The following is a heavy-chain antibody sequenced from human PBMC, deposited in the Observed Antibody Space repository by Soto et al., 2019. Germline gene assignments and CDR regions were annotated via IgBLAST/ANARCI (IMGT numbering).Heavy chain of an antibody. Sequence: SETLSLTCAVYGGSFSGYYWSWIRQPPGKGLEWIGEINHSGSTNYNPSLKSRVTISVDTSKNQFSLKLSSVTAADTAVYYCARDIGLSVPQRPSPMSSSWYPKRFDPWGQGTLVTVSS. CDR2: INHSGST. CDR3: ARDIGLSVPQRPSPMSSSWYPKRFDP. V-gene: IGHV4-34*01. D-gene: IGHD6-13*01. J-gene: IGHJ5*02. CDR1: GGSFSGYY.